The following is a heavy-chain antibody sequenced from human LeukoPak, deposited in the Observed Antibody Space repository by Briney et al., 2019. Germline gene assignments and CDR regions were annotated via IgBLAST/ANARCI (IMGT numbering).Heavy chain of an antibody. Sequence: GRSLRLFFAASGFNFSSYSMDWVRQAPGEGLEWVSSISSRSSFRYYADSVKGRFTFSRANAKTSLYLQMSSLRARDSASVYCARESSGYFYWGQGTLVTVSS. CDR1: GFNFSSYS. CDR3: ARESSGYFY. V-gene: IGHV3-21*06. J-gene: IGHJ4*02. CDR2: ISSRSSFR. D-gene: IGHD3-22*01.